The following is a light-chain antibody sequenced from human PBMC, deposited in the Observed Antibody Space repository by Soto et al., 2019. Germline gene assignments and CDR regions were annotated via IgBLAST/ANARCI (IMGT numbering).Light chain of an antibody. V-gene: IGKV1-27*01. CDR3: QKYNSAPLT. Sequence: DIQMTQSPSSLSASVGDRVTITCRASQVISNYLAWYQQKPGIVPKLLIYAASTLQSGVPSRFSGSGSGTDFTLTISSLQPEDVATYYCQKYNSAPLTFGGGTKVDIK. J-gene: IGKJ4*01. CDR1: QVISNY. CDR2: AAS.